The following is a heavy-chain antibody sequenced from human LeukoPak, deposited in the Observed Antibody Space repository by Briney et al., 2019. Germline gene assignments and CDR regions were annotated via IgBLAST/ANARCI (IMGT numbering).Heavy chain of an antibody. CDR2: IIPILGTA. V-gene: IGHV1-69*13. Sequence: ASVKVSCKASGGTFSSYAISWVRQAPGQGLEWMGGIIPILGTANYAQKFQGRVTITADESTSTAYMELSSLRSEDTAVYSCARELYSSSWYLGYYFDYWGQGTLVTVSS. J-gene: IGHJ4*02. CDR1: GGTFSSYA. D-gene: IGHD6-13*01. CDR3: ARELYSSSWYLGYYFDY.